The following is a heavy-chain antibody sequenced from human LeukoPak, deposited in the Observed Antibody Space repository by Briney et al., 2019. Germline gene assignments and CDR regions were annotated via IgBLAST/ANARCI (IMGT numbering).Heavy chain of an antibody. Sequence: GSLRLSCAASGFTFSSYWMSWVRQAPGKGLEWIGEINHSGSTNYNPSLKSRVTISVDTSKNQFSLKLSSVTAADTAVYYCARGKYFDLTWGQGTLVTVSS. D-gene: IGHD3-9*01. J-gene: IGHJ5*02. V-gene: IGHV4-34*01. CDR2: INHSGST. CDR1: GFTFSSYW. CDR3: ARGKYFDLT.